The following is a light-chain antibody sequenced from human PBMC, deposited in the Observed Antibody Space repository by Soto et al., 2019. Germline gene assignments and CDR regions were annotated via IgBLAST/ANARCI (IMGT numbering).Light chain of an antibody. V-gene: IGKV1-5*03. CDR1: QSISSW. CDR3: QQYNSYWT. J-gene: IGKJ1*01. Sequence: DIQMTQSPSTLSASVGDRVTITCRASQSISSWLAWYQQKPGEAPKLLIYKASSLESGVPSRFSGSGSGTEFTLTISSLHPYDFATYSCQQYNSYWTFGQGTKV. CDR2: KAS.